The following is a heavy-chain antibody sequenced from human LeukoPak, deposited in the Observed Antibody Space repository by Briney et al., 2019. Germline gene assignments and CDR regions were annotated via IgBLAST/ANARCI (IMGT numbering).Heavy chain of an antibody. CDR2: ISGNGDST. Sequence: GGSLRLSCAASGFIFNNYVMHWVRQAPGKGLDYVSAISGNGDSTYYANSVKGRFTISRDNSKNTLYLQMGSLRAEDMAVYYCARGANKSDGDYTFDYWGQGTLVTVSS. V-gene: IGHV3-64*01. CDR3: ARGANKSDGDYTFDY. D-gene: IGHD4-17*01. J-gene: IGHJ4*02. CDR1: GFIFNNYV.